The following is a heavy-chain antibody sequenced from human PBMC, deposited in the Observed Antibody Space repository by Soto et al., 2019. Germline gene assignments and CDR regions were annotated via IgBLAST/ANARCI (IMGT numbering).Heavy chain of an antibody. CDR3: ARDPDYYDSSGYFD. Sequence: ASVKVSCKASGGTFSSYAISWVRQAPGQGLEWMGGIIPIFGTANYAQKFQGRVTITADESTSTAYMELSSLRSEDTAVYYCARDPDYYDSSGYFDWGQGTLVTVSS. CDR1: GGTFSSYA. D-gene: IGHD3-22*01. V-gene: IGHV1-69*13. J-gene: IGHJ4*02. CDR2: IIPIFGTA.